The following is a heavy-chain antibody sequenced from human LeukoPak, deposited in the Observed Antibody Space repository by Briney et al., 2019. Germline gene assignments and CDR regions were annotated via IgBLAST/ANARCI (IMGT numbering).Heavy chain of an antibody. Sequence: SETLSLTCIVSGGSINYYFWNWIRQPAGKGLEWIGHIHTVGNTNYNPSLKSRVTISVDTSKNQFSLKLSSVTAADTAVYYCASVGGDYYYYGMDVWGQGTTVTVSS. V-gene: IGHV4-4*07. CDR3: ASVGGDYYYYGMDV. J-gene: IGHJ6*02. CDR1: GGSINYYF. CDR2: IHTVGNT. D-gene: IGHD2-21*01.